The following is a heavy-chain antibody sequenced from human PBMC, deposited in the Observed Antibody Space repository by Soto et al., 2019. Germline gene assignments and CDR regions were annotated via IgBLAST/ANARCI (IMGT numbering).Heavy chain of an antibody. Sequence: GGSLRLSCAASGFTFSSYWMSWVRQAPGKGLEWVANIKQDGSEKYYVDSVKGRFTISRDNAKNSLYLQMNSLRAEDTAVYYCATVCCPYALRFLEWSPGDYFDYWGQGTLVTVSS. V-gene: IGHV3-7*03. D-gene: IGHD3-3*01. CDR1: GFTFSSYW. CDR2: IKQDGSEK. J-gene: IGHJ4*02. CDR3: ATVCCPYALRFLEWSPGDYFDY.